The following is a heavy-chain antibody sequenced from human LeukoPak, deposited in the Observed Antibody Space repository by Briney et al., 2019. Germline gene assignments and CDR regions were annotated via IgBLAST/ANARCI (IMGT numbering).Heavy chain of an antibody. CDR3: ARGRGSMVRGVRLFDY. J-gene: IGHJ4*02. V-gene: IGHV4-59*12. Sequence: SETLSLTCTVSGGSISRNYWNWIRQPPGKGLEWIGYIYSSGSTNYNPSLKSRVIISVDTSKNQFSLKLSSVTAADTAVYYCARGRGSMVRGVRLFDYWGQGTLVTVSS. CDR1: GGSISRNY. D-gene: IGHD3-10*01. CDR2: IYSSGST.